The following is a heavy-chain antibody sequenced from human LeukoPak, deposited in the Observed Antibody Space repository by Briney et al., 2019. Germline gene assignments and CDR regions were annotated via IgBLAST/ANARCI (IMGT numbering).Heavy chain of an antibody. Sequence: SETLSLTCAVYGGSFSGNYWSWIRQPPGKGLEWIGEVNHSGSTNYNPSLKSRVTISVDTSKNQFSLKLSSVTAADTAVYYCARLEEQQLYYFDCWGQGTLVTVSS. CDR2: VNHSGST. CDR3: ARLEEQQLYYFDC. J-gene: IGHJ4*02. V-gene: IGHV4-34*01. D-gene: IGHD6-13*01. CDR1: GGSFSGNY.